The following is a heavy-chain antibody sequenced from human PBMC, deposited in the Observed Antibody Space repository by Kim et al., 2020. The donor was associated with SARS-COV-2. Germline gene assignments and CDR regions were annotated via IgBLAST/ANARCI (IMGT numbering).Heavy chain of an antibody. D-gene: IGHD2-15*01. CDR1: GFTFRSYN. Sequence: GGSLRLSCGASGFTFRSYNMNWVRQAPGKGLVWVSNINGGASSTNYADSVKGRFTVSRDNGKNTLYLQMNRLRAEDTAVYYCARGIIVMDVGGRGTTVTVS. V-gene: IGHV3-74*01. CDR2: INGGASST. J-gene: IGHJ6*02. CDR3: ARGIIVMDV.